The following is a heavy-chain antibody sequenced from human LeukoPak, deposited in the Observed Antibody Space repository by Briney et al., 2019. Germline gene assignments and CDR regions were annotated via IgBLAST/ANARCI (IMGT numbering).Heavy chain of an antibody. CDR1: GFTFSSYW. J-gene: IGHJ3*02. V-gene: IGHV3-7*01. D-gene: IGHD5-12*01. CDR2: IKQDGSEK. Sequence: PGGSLRLSCAASGFTFSSYWMSWVRQAPGKGLEWVADIKQDGSEKSYVDSVKGRFTISRDNAKNSLYLQMNSLRAEDTAVYYCARVAGWLRFWGGVAFDIWGQGTMVTVSS. CDR3: ARVAGWLRFWGGVAFDI.